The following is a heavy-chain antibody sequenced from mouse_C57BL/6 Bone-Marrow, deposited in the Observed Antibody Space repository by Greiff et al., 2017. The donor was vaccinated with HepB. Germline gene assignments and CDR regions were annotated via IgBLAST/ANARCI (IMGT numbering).Heavy chain of an antibody. J-gene: IGHJ1*03. D-gene: IGHD1-1*01. CDR3: AREAYYYGSSWYFDV. CDR2: SRNKANDYTT. Sequence: EVKLVESGGGLVQSGRSLRLSCATSGFTFSDFYMEWVRQAPGKGLEWIAASRNKANDYTTEYSASVKGRFTVSRDTSQSILYLQMNALRAEDTAIYYCAREAYYYGSSWYFDVWGTGTTVTVSS. V-gene: IGHV7-1*01. CDR1: GFTFSDFY.